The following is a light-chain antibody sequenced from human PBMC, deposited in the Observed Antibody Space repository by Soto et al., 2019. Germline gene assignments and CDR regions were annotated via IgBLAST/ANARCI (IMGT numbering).Light chain of an antibody. CDR3: SSYAGSNNLV. Sequence: QSALTQPPSASGSPGQSVTISCTGTSSDVGGYNYVSWYQQHPGKAPKLMIYEVTKRPSGVPYRFSGSKSGNTASLTVSGLQVEDEADYFCSSYAGSNNLVFGGGTQLTVL. V-gene: IGLV2-8*01. J-gene: IGLJ2*01. CDR2: EVT. CDR1: SSDVGGYNY.